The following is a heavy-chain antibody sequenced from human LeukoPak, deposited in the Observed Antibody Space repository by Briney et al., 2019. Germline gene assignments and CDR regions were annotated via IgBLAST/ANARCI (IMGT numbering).Heavy chain of an antibody. D-gene: IGHD3-9*01. CDR2: ITGSGDTT. Sequence: PGGSLRLSCAASGFIFRNYAMSWDRQAPGKGLEWVSAITGSGDTTYYADSVKGRFTIARDNSKNTLYVEMNTLRAEDTAVYYYAKWGDYDILTGYYVSDFWGQGTLVTVSS. CDR3: AKWGDYDILTGYYVSDF. V-gene: IGHV3-23*01. CDR1: GFIFRNYA. J-gene: IGHJ4*02.